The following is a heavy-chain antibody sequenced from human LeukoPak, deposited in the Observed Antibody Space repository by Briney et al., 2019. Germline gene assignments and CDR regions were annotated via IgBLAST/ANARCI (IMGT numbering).Heavy chain of an antibody. CDR2: INHSGST. D-gene: IGHD6-13*01. V-gene: IGHV4-34*01. CDR3: AISAAALFDP. Sequence: SETLSLTCAVYGGSFSGYYWSWICQPPGKGLEWIGEINHSGSTNYNPSLKSRVTISVDTSKNQFSLKLSSVTAADTAVYYCAISAAALFDPWGQGTLVTVSS. J-gene: IGHJ5*02. CDR1: GGSFSGYY.